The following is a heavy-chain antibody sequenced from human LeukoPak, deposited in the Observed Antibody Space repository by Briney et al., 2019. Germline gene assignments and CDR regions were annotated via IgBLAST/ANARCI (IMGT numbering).Heavy chain of an antibody. V-gene: IGHV3-74*01. CDR3: ARKTPRFGDYDY. J-gene: IGHJ4*02. Sequence: GGSLRLSCAASGFTFRSYWMHWVRQAPGKGLVWVSPINSDGSSTSYADSVKGRFTISRDNAKNTLYLQMNSLRAEDTAVYYCARKTPRFGDYDYWGQGTLVTVSS. CDR2: INSDGSST. D-gene: IGHD2-15*01. CDR1: GFTFRSYW.